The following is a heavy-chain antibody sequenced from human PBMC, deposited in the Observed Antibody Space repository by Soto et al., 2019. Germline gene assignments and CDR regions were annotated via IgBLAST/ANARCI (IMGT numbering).Heavy chain of an antibody. CDR3: AKDGTTAGIHYYGMDI. J-gene: IGHJ6*02. V-gene: IGHV3-23*01. Sequence: LRLSCEVSGFTLTSYGMNWVRQAPDKGLEWVSTIGRGGDTFYADSVRGRFTISRDNSKNTLFLQMNSLRAEDTALYFCAKDGTTAGIHYYGMDIWGQGTTVTVSS. D-gene: IGHD1-1*01. CDR1: GFTLTSYG. CDR2: IGRGGDT.